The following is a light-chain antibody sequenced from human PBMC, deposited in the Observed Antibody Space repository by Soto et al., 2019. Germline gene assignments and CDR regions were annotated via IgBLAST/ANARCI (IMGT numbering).Light chain of an antibody. V-gene: IGLV2-14*03. Sequence: QSVLTQPSSGSGSPVTSITISCTGTSSDVGGYNYVSWYQHHPGKAPKLIIYDVTNRPSGVSNPFSGSKSGNTASLTISGLRPEDEADYYCSSYTTSNTRQIVFGTGTKVTVL. J-gene: IGLJ1*01. CDR3: SSYTTSNTRQIV. CDR1: SSDVGGYNY. CDR2: DVT.